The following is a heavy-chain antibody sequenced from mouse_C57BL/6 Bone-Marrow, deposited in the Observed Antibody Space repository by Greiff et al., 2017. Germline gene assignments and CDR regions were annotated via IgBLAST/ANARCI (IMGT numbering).Heavy chain of an antibody. CDR1: GYSITSGYY. Sequence: EVQLQQSGPGLVKPSQSLSLTCSVTGYSITSGYYWNWIRQFPGNKLEWMGYISYDGSNNYNPSLKNRISITRDTSKNQFFLKLNSVTTEDTATYYCARDYYGSSPLDDYAMDYWGQGTSVTVSS. J-gene: IGHJ4*01. CDR2: ISYDGSN. CDR3: ARDYYGSSPLDDYAMDY. V-gene: IGHV3-6*01. D-gene: IGHD1-1*01.